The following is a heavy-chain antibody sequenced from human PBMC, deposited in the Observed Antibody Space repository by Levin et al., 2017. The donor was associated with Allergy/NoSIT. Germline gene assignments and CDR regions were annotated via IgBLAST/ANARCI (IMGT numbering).Heavy chain of an antibody. CDR2: IKQDGSEK. V-gene: IGHV3-7*01. CDR1: GFTFSRYW. Sequence: GGSLRLSCAASGFTFSRYWMSWVRQAPGKGLEWLANIKQDGSEKHYVDSVKGRFTISRDNAKNSVYLQMNSLRAEDTAVYYCARDPDYYYALDVWGQGTTVTVSS. CDR3: ARDPDYYYALDV. J-gene: IGHJ6*02.